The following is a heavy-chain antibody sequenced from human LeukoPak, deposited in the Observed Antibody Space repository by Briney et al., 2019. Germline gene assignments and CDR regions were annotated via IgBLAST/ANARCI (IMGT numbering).Heavy chain of an antibody. CDR1: GYTFTGYY. CDR3: ARDYSGYAIDFDY. J-gene: IGHJ4*02. Sequence: ASVKVSCKASGYTFTGYYMHWVRQAPGQGLEWMGWMNPNSGGTNYAQKFQGRVTMTRDTSISTAYMELRSLRSDDTAVYYCARDYSGYAIDFDYWGQGTLVTVSS. D-gene: IGHD5-12*01. CDR2: MNPNSGGT. V-gene: IGHV1-2*02.